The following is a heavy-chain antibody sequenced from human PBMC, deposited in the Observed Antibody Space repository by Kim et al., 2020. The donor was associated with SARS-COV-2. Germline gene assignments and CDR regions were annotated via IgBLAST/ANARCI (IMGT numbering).Heavy chain of an antibody. J-gene: IGHJ4*02. V-gene: IGHV3-73*01. Sequence: TAYAAWVKGRLPISRDDSKNTAYLQMNGLKTEDTAVYYCTRHNLGTKGVDYWGQGTLVTVSS. CDR2: T. D-gene: IGHD1-1*01. CDR3: TRHNLGTKGVDY.